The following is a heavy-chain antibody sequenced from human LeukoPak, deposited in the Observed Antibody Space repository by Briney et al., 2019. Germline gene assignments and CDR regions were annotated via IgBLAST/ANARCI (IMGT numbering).Heavy chain of an antibody. CDR2: LYSSGIT. D-gene: IGHD6-13*01. J-gene: IGHJ4*02. Sequence: PGGSLRLSCAASGFTVSSTYMSWVRQAPGQGLEWVSLLYSSGITFYAESVQGRFTISRDNSKNTLYLQMNSLRAEDTAMYYCAGGIAAGTYWGQGTLVTVSS. CDR1: GFTVSSTY. CDR3: AGGIAAGTY. V-gene: IGHV3-53*01.